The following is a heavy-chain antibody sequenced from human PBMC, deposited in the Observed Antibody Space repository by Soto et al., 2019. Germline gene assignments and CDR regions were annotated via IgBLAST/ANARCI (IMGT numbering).Heavy chain of an antibody. V-gene: IGHV3-21*01. CDR2: ISSSSRYI. J-gene: IGHJ4*02. Sequence: PGGSLRLSCAASGFTFSTYSMNWVRQAPGKGLEWVSSISSSSRYIYYADSVKGRFTISRDNAKNSLYLQMNSLRADDTAVYYCARARTGIRFLEWLPDYWGQGTLVTVSS. CDR1: GFTFSTYS. D-gene: IGHD3-3*01. CDR3: ARARTGIRFLEWLPDY.